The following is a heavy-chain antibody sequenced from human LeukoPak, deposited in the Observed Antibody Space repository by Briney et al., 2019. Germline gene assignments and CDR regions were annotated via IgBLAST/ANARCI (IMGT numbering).Heavy chain of an antibody. D-gene: IGHD6-13*01. J-gene: IGHJ5*02. V-gene: IGHV4-34*01. CDR3: ARTYGSSWYRRTWFDP. CDR2: INHSGST. CDR1: GGSFSGYY. Sequence: PSETLSLTCAVYGGSFSGYYWSWIRQPPGKGLEWIGEINHSGSTKYNPSLKSRVTISDYTSKDQFALKLSSVTAADTDVYYCARTYGSSWYRRTWFDPWGQGTLVTVSS.